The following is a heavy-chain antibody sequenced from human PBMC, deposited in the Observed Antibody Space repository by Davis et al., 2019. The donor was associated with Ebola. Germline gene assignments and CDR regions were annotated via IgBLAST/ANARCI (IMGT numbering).Heavy chain of an antibody. CDR1: GFTFNTCW. Sequence: PGGSLRLSCAASGFTFNTCWMTWVRQAPGKGPEWVANIKQDGSEKYLVDSVKGRFTISRDNARNSLYLQMNSLRAEDTAVYYCAKDQRVSVWGQGTLVTVSS. V-gene: IGHV3-7*01. CDR3: AKDQRVSV. D-gene: IGHD1-1*01. CDR2: IKQDGSEK. J-gene: IGHJ4*02.